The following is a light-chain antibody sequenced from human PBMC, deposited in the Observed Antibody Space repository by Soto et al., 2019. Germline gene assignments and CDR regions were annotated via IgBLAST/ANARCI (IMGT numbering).Light chain of an antibody. CDR1: QSISSSY. CDR2: GAS. CDR3: QQDYNLPIT. Sequence: EVALTQSPATLSLSPGEGATLSCRVSQSISSSYLSWYQQRPGQAPRLLIYGASTRATGIPARFSGSGRGSGTDFTLTISTLQPEDFAVYHCQQDYNLPITFGQETRLENK. J-gene: IGKJ5*01. V-gene: IGKV3D-7*01.